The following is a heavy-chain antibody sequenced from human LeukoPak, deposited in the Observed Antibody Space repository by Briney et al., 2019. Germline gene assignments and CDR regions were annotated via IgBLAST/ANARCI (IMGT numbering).Heavy chain of an antibody. CDR2: ISYDGSYK. CDR1: GFTFSHYG. Sequence: SGGSLRLSCAASGFTFSHYGMHWVRQAPGKGLEWVAVISYDGSYKSSADSVKGRFTISRDNSKNMLYLQMNSLRVEDTAVYYCANDLGVPAAQRQGYYYGMDVWGQGTTVTVSS. D-gene: IGHD2-2*01. V-gene: IGHV3-30*18. CDR3: ANDLGVPAAQRQGYYYGMDV. J-gene: IGHJ6*02.